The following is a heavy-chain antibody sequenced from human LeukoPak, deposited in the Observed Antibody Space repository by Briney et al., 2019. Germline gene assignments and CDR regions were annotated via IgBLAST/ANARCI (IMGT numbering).Heavy chain of an antibody. CDR1: GFTFSSYW. CDR2: INWNGGST. V-gene: IGHV3-20*01. Sequence: AGGSLRLSCAASGFTFSSYWMSWVRQAPGKGLEWVSGINWNGGSTGYADSVKGRFTISRDNAKNSLYLQMNSLRAEDTALYHCARDDYGDYAFDYWGQGTLVTVSS. D-gene: IGHD4-17*01. CDR3: ARDDYGDYAFDY. J-gene: IGHJ4*02.